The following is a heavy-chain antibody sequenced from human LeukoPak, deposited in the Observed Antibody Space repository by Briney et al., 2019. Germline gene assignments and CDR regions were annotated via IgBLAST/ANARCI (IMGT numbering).Heavy chain of an antibody. CDR1: GFTFSNYW. CDR2: IKQDGSDK. D-gene: IGHD6-19*01. J-gene: IGHJ2*01. V-gene: IGHV3-7*01. Sequence: GGSLRLSCATSGFTFSNYWMSWVRRAPGKGLEWVANIKQDGSDKYYVDSVKGRFTISRDNAKNSLYLQMNTLRAEDTAVYYCARGRRGSSGWRNHWYFDLWGRGTLVTVSS. CDR3: ARGRRGSSGWRNHWYFDL.